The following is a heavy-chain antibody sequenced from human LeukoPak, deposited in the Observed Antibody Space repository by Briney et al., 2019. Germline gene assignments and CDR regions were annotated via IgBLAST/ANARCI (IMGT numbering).Heavy chain of an antibody. CDR2: ISSSSSYI. D-gene: IGHD5-18*01. CDR3: AKEGWDTAMVALYYYYMDV. Sequence: PGGSLRLSCAASGFTFSSYSMNWVRQAPGKGLEWVSYISSSSSYIYYADSVKGRFTISRDNAKNSLYLQMNSLRAEDTAVYYCAKEGWDTAMVALYYYYMDVWGKGTTVTVSS. CDR1: GFTFSSYS. J-gene: IGHJ6*03. V-gene: IGHV3-21*05.